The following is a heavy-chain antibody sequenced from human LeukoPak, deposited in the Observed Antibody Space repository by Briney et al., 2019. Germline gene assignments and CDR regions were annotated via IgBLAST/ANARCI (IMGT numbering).Heavy chain of an antibody. V-gene: IGHV1-8*01. CDR3: AREGIADTVGWFDP. CDR1: GYTFSSYE. J-gene: IGHJ5*02. CDR2: MNPNSGQT. Sequence: ASVKVSCKASGYTFSSYEINWVRQTTGQGLGWMGWMNPNSGQTGYAQKFQGRVTMTRNSSISTAYLELSSLRSEDPAVYYCAREGIADTVGWFDPWGQGTLVTVSS. D-gene: IGHD6-13*01.